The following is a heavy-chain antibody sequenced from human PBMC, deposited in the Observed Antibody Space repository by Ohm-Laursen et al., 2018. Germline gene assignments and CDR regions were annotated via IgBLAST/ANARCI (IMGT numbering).Heavy chain of an antibody. CDR2: ISYAGTRK. V-gene: IGHV3-30*18. D-gene: IGHD6-19*01. J-gene: IGHJ4*02. Sequence: SLRLSCAASGFSFSNYAMHWVRQAPGKGLEWVAIISYAGTRKEYADSVTGRFTVSRDNSKNTLYLQMNSLRAEDTAVYYCANLIAVAGYFDYWGQGTLVTVSS. CDR1: GFSFSNYA. CDR3: ANLIAVAGYFDY.